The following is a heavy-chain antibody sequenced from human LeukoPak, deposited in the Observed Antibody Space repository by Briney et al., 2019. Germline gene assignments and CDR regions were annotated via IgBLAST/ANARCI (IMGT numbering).Heavy chain of an antibody. CDR1: GYTLTELS. J-gene: IGHJ3*02. D-gene: IGHD4-17*01. CDR2: FDPEDGET. V-gene: IGHV1-24*01. CDR3: ATPLYDYGDHEAFDI. Sequence: ASVKVSCKVSGYTLTELSMHWVRQAPGKGLEWMGGFDPEDGETIYAQKFQGRVTMTEDTSTDTAYMELSSLRSEDTAVYYCATPLYDYGDHEAFDIWGQGTMVTVSS.